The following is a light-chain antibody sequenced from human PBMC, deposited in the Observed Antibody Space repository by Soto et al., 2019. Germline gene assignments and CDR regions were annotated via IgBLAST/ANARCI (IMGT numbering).Light chain of an antibody. V-gene: IGLV1-40*01. CDR2: GNT. Sequence: QAVVTQSPSVSGAPGQRVTISCTGSSSNIGTGYDVHWYQQLPGTAPKLLIYGNTNRPSGVPDRFSGSKSGTSASLAITGLQAEDEADYYCQSYDTSLSAWVFGGGTKLTVL. CDR3: QSYDTSLSAWV. J-gene: IGLJ3*02. CDR1: SSNIGTGYD.